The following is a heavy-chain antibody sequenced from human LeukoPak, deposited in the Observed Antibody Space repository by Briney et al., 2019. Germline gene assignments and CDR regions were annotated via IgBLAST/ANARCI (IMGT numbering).Heavy chain of an antibody. V-gene: IGHV1-8*01. J-gene: IGHJ5*02. D-gene: IGHD2-2*01. CDR2: MNPNSGNT. Sequence: ASVKVSCKASGYTFTSYDINWVRQATGQGLEWMGWMNPNSGNTGYAQKFQGRVTMTRNTSISTAYMELSSLRSEDTAVYYCARGRRGYCRSASCPLFDPWGQGTLVTVSS. CDR3: ARGRRGYCRSASCPLFDP. CDR1: GYTFTSYD.